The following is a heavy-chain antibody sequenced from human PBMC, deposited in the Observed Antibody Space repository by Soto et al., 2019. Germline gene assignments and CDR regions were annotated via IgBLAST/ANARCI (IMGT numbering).Heavy chain of an antibody. Sequence: PGGSLRLSCTASGFTFGDYAMSWFRQAPGKGLEWVGFIRSKAYGGTTEYAASVKGRFTIPRDDSKSIAYLQMNSLKTEDTAVYYCTRDIAAADDYYYYYGMDVWGQGTTVTVSS. CDR1: GFTFGDYA. J-gene: IGHJ6*02. CDR2: IRSKAYGGTT. V-gene: IGHV3-49*03. CDR3: TRDIAAADDYYYYYGMDV. D-gene: IGHD6-13*01.